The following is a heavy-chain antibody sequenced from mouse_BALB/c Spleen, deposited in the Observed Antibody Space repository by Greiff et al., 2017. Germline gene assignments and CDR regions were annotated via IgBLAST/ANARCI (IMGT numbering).Heavy chain of an antibody. D-gene: IGHD1-1*01. V-gene: IGHV3-2*02. CDR3: ARLYWDAMDY. CDR2: ISYSGST. Sequence: EVQLQESGPGLVKPSQSLSLTCTVTGYSITSDYAWNWIRQFPGNKLEWMGYISYSGSTSYNPSLKSRISITRDTSKNQFFLQLNSVTTEDTATYYCARLYWDAMDYWGQGTSVTVSS. CDR1: GYSITSDYA. J-gene: IGHJ4*01.